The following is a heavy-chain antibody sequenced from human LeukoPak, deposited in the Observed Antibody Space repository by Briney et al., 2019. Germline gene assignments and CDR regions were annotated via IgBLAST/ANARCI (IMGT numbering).Heavy chain of an antibody. CDR2: IKYDGSFT. CDR1: GMTFYRHG. D-gene: IGHD3-3*01. V-gene: IGHV3-30*02. Sequence: GGSLTLSCGVSGMTFYRHGMHWVRQSPGKGLEWLAFIKYDGSFTNYEDSVKGRFTVSRDNSKNTVYLQMDSLRAEDTALYYCVKDTIFTVDPSDYWGQGTLVTVSS. J-gene: IGHJ4*02. CDR3: VKDTIFTVDPSDY.